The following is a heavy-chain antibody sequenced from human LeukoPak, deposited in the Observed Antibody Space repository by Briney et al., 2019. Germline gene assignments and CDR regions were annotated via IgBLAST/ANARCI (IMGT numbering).Heavy chain of an antibody. V-gene: IGHV1-69*04. D-gene: IGHD6-19*01. Sequence: ASVKVSCKASGGTFSSYTISWVRQAPGQGLEWMGRIIPILGIANYAQKFQGRVTITADKSTSTAYMELSSLRSEDTAVYYYAREGAVAGTGPYLWGRGTLVTVSS. CDR1: GGTFSSYT. CDR2: IIPILGIA. CDR3: AREGAVAGTGPYL. J-gene: IGHJ2*01.